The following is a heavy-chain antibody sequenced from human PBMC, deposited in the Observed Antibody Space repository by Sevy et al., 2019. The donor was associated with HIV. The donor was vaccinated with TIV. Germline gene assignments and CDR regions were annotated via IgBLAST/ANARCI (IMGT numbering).Heavy chain of an antibody. CDR2: IKPKNDGETT. Sequence: GGSLRHSCAASGFPFTEAWMNWVRQAPGKGLEWVGRIKPKNDGETTDYHAPVKGRFTISRDDSKNMLYLQMNSLNVEDTAVYYCRPGHYSDLWGQGTLVTVSS. V-gene: IGHV3-15*01. D-gene: IGHD2-21*01. CDR3: RPGHYSDL. CDR1: GFPFTEAW. J-gene: IGHJ5*02.